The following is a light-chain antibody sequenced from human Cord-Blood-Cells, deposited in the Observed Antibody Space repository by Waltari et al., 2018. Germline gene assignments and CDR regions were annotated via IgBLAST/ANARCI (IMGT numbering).Light chain of an antibody. J-gene: IGKJ1*01. V-gene: IGKV3-20*01. Sequence: ELVSTQSPGTLSLSPVERATLPCRASQSVSRSYLAWYQQKPGKAPRLLIYGASSRATGIPDRFSGSGSGTDFTLTISRLEPEDFAVYYCQQYGSSPWTFGQGTKVEIK. CDR2: GAS. CDR3: QQYGSSPWT. CDR1: QSVSRSY.